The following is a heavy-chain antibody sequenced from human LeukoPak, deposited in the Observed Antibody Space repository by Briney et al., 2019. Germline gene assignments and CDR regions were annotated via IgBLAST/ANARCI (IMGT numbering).Heavy chain of an antibody. V-gene: IGHV3-48*01. D-gene: IGHD4-17*01. Sequence: PGGSLRLSCAASGFTFSTYTMNWVRQAPGKGLEWVSYISSSSSSIYYADSVKGRFTISRDNAKNSLYLQMNSLRAEDTAVYYCARAARYYGQDYHNMDVWGQGTTVTVSS. CDR1: GFTFSTYT. J-gene: IGHJ6*02. CDR3: ARAARYYGQDYHNMDV. CDR2: ISSSSSSI.